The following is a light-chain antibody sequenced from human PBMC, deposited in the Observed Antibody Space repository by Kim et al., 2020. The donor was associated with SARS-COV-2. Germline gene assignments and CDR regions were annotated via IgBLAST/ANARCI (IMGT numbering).Light chain of an antibody. CDR2: GAS. V-gene: IGKV1-27*01. J-gene: IGKJ4*01. CDR3: QKYNSAPLT. Sequence: QMTQSPSLSASIGDRVTITCRASQDIRNYLAWYQQKPGQVPKLLIYGASALQSGVPSRFSGSGSGTDFTLTISSLQPEDVATYYCQKYNSAPLTFGGGTKLEI. CDR1: QDIRNY.